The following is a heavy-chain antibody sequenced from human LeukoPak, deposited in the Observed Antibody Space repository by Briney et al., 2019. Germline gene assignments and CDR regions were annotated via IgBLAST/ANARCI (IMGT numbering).Heavy chain of an antibody. J-gene: IGHJ4*02. CDR2: IKQDGSEK. V-gene: IGHV3-7*03. D-gene: IGHD6-19*01. CDR3: ARVLYSSGSDFDY. CDR1: GFTFSSYW. Sequence: GGSLRLSCAASGFTFSSYWMSWVRQAPGKGLEWVANIKQDGSEKYYVDSVKGRFTISRDNAKNSLYLQMNSLRAEDTAVYYCARVLYSSGSDFDYWGQGTLVTVSS.